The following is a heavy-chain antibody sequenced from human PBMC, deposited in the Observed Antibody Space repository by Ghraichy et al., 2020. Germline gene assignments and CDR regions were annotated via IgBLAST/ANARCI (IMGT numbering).Heavy chain of an antibody. CDR1: GASISSGGYY. V-gene: IGHV4-61*02. J-gene: IGHJ4*02. Sequence: SETLSLTCTVSGASISSGGYYWNWIRQPAGQGLEWIGRMYSSESSNYSPSLKSRVTISIDTSKNQFSLKLSSVTAADTAVYYCARGDDQSRLPFDYWGQGTLVTVSS. CDR3: ARGDDQSRLPFDY. CDR2: MYSSESS. D-gene: IGHD2-21*02.